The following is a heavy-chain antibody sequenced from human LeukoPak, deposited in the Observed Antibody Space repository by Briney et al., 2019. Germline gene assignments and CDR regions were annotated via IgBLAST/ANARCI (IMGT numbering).Heavy chain of an antibody. Sequence: ASVKVSCKASGYTFTSYYMHWVRQAPGQGLEWMGIINPSGGSTSYAQKFRGRVTMTRDTSTSTVYMELSSLRSEDTAVYYCARGRSDGGSYTDAFDIWGQGTMVTVSS. J-gene: IGHJ3*02. CDR2: INPSGGST. CDR1: GYTFTSYY. V-gene: IGHV1-46*01. CDR3: ARGRSDGGSYTDAFDI. D-gene: IGHD1-26*01.